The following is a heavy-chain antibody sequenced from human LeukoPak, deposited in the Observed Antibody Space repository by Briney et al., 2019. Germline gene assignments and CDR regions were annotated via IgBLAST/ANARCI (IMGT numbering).Heavy chain of an antibody. V-gene: IGHV4-34*01. CDR3: ARDRGEGYYYGSGSYPYY. Sequence: SETLSLTCAVYGGSFSGYYWSWIRQPPGKGLEWIGEINHSGSTNYNPSLKSRVTISADTSKNQFSLKLSSVTAADTAVYYCARDRGEGYYYGSGSYPYYWGQGTLVTVSS. J-gene: IGHJ4*02. CDR1: GGSFSGYY. CDR2: INHSGST. D-gene: IGHD3-10*01.